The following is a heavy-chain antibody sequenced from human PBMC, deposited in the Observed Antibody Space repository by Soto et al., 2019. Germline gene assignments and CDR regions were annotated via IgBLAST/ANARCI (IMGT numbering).Heavy chain of an antibody. CDR2: IYYSGST. V-gene: IGHV4-59*08. J-gene: IGHJ6*03. Sequence: QVQLQESGPGLVKPSETLSLTCTVSGGSISSYYWSWIRQPPGKGLEWIGYIYYSGSTNYNPSLKSRVTISVDTSKNQFSLKLSSVTAADTAVYYCARHVPRPYYYYYYMDVWGKGTTVTVSS. CDR1: GGSISSYY. CDR3: ARHVPRPYYYYYYMDV.